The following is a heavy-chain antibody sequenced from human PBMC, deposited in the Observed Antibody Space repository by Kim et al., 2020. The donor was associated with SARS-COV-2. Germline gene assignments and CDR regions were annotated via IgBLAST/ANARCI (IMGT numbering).Heavy chain of an antibody. CDR3: VRQPPDGYFAFDI. Sequence: SETLSLTCNVSGGSISSSNYYWAWIRQPPGKELEWIGSINYSGTTYYNLSLKSRVTISVDTSRNQFSLKLTSVTAADAAVFYCVRQPPDGYFAFDIWGQGTMVSVSS. D-gene: IGHD5-12*01. CDR2: INYSGTT. V-gene: IGHV4-39*01. CDR1: GGSISSSNYY. J-gene: IGHJ3*02.